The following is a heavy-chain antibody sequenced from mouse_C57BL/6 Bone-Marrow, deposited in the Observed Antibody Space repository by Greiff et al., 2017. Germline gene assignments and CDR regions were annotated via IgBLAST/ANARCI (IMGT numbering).Heavy chain of an antibody. Sequence: EVMLVESGGGLVQPGESLTLSCESNEYEFPSHDMSWVRKTPAKKLELVAAINSDGGSTNYPDTMERRFIISRDTTKKHLYLQLSSLRSEDTALYYCGGSYGNSFALAYWGQGTLVTVSA. V-gene: IGHV5-2*01. CDR1: EYEFPSHD. CDR3: GGSYGNSFALAY. J-gene: IGHJ3*01. CDR2: INSDGGST. D-gene: IGHD1-1*01.